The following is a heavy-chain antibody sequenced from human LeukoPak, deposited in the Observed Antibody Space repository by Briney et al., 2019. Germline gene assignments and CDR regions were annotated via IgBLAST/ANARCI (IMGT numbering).Heavy chain of an antibody. CDR3: ARTRLVVAATPIIWFDP. CDR2: IYYSGST. CDR1: GGSISSSSYY. Sequence: SETLSLTCTVSGGSISSSSYYWGWIRQPPGKGLEWIGSIYYSGSTYYNPSLKGRVTISVDTSKNQFSLKLSSATAADTAVYYCARTRLVVAATPIIWFDPWGQGTLVTVSS. J-gene: IGHJ5*02. D-gene: IGHD2-15*01. V-gene: IGHV4-39*07.